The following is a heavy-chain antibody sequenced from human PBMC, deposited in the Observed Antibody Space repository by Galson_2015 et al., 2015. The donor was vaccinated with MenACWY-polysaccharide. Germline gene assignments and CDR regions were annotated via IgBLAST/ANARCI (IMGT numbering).Heavy chain of an antibody. Sequence: ETLSLTCTVSGGSMSPYHWTWIRQSPGKGLEWLGWIHYRGGTKYSPSLKSRVTISVDTSENQFSLKLSSVTTADTAVYYCARIGGMNKGNYYNFGWFDPWGQGTLVTVSS. CDR2: IHYRGGT. CDR1: GGSMSPYH. J-gene: IGHJ5*02. CDR3: ARIGGMNKGNYYNFGWFDP. D-gene: IGHD3-22*01. V-gene: IGHV4-59*01.